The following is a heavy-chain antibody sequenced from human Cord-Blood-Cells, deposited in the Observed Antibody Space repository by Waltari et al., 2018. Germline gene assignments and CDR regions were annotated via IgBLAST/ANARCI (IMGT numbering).Heavy chain of an antibody. CDR3: ARGGTIFGVVTPFDY. V-gene: IGHV4-34*04. D-gene: IGHD3-3*01. CDR2: INHSGST. CDR1: GGSFSGYY. J-gene: IGHJ4*02. Sequence: QVQLQQCGAGLLKPSETLSLTCAVYGGSFSGYYWRWIRQPPGKGLEWIGEINHSGSTNTNPSRKSGGTISVDTSKNQCSLKLSSVTAADTAVYYCARGGTIFGVVTPFDYWGQGTLVTVSS.